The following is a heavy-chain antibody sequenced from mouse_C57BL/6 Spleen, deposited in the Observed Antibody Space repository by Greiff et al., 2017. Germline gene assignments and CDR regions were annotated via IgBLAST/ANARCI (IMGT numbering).Heavy chain of an antibody. J-gene: IGHJ2*01. CDR1: GFTFSSYT. V-gene: IGHV5-9*01. CDR3: ARQGAGVYCDYDEDYFDY. CDR2: ISGGGGNT. Sequence: EVMLVESGGGLVKPGGSLKLSCAASGFTFSSYTMSWVRQTPEKRLEWVATISGGGGNTYYPDSVKGRFTISRDNAKNTLYLHMSSLRSEDTALYYCARQGAGVYCDYDEDYFDYWGQGTTLTVSS. D-gene: IGHD2-4*01.